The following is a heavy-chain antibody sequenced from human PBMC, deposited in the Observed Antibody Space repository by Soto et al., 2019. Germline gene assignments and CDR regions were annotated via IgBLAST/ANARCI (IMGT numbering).Heavy chain of an antibody. CDR2: IIPFSGIA. D-gene: IGHD2-2*01. Sequence: SVKVSCKASGGTFGIYAITWVRQAPGQGLEWMGGIIPFSGIANYTQKFQGRVTITADDSTSTAYMELSSLRSEDTAVYYCARHDCISSSCYYYYYYGMDVWGQGTTVTVSS. CDR3: ARHDCISSSCYYYYYYGMDV. V-gene: IGHV1-69*13. J-gene: IGHJ6*02. CDR1: GGTFGIYA.